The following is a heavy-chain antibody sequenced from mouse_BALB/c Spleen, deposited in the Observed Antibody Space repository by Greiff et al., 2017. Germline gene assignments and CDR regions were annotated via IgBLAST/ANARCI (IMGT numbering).Heavy chain of an antibody. CDR1: GYTFTSYW. CDR3: ARELGLRYYAMDY. Sequence: VQLQQPGAELVKPGASVKLSCKASGYTFTSYWMHWVKQRPEQGLEWIGRIDPTNGNTKYDPKFQGKATITADTSSNTAYLQLSSLTSEDNAVYYCARELGLRYYAMDYWGQGTSVTVAS. V-gene: IGHV14-3*02. CDR2: IDPTNGNT. J-gene: IGHJ4*01. D-gene: IGHD3-1*01.